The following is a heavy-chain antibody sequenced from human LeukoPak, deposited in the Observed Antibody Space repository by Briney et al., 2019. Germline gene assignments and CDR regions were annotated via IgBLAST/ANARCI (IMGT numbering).Heavy chain of an antibody. Sequence: GAPVKVSCKASGYTFTGYYMHWVRQAPGQGLEWMGWINPNSGGTNYAQKFQGRVTMTRDTSISTAYMELSRLRSDDTAVYYCARGSSSPLRPDAFDIWGQGTMVTVSS. CDR2: INPNSGGT. CDR1: GYTFTGYY. V-gene: IGHV1-2*02. J-gene: IGHJ3*02. D-gene: IGHD6-13*01. CDR3: ARGSSSPLRPDAFDI.